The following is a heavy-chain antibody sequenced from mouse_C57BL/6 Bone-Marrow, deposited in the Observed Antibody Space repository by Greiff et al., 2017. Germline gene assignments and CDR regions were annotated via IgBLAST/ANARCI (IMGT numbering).Heavy chain of an antibody. V-gene: IGHV1-50*01. D-gene: IGHD1-1*01. CDR3: ASRGYGSSYYAMDY. CDR1: GYTFTSYW. Sequence: QVQLQQPGAELVKPGASVKLSCKASGYTFTSYWMQWVKQRPGQGLEWIGEIDPSDSYTNYNQKFKGKATLTVDTSSSTAYMQLSSLTSEDSAVYYCASRGYGSSYYAMDYWGQGTSVTVSS. CDR2: IDPSDSYT. J-gene: IGHJ4*01.